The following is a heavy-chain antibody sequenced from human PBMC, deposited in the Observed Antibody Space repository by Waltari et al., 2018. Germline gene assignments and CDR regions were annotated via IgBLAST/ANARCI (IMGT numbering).Heavy chain of an antibody. Sequence: QLQLQASGPGLVKPSETLSLTCTVSGGSISSGSYYWGWIRQPPGKGLEWIGSIYYSGSTYYNPSLKSRVTISVDTSKNQFSLKLSSVTAADTAVYYCARVRVPYSSSSDFQHWGQGTLVTVSS. CDR1: GGSISSGSYY. V-gene: IGHV4-39*07. CDR2: IYYSGST. D-gene: IGHD6-6*01. CDR3: ARVRVPYSSSSDFQH. J-gene: IGHJ1*01.